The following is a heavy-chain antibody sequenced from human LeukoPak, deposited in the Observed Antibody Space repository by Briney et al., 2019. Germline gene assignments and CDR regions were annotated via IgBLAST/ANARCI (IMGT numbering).Heavy chain of an antibody. V-gene: IGHV3-23*01. CDR3: AKARLRQVGAPPYFDY. D-gene: IGHD1-26*01. Sequence: GGSLRLSCAAPGFTFSSYSMNWVRQAPGKGLEWVSAISGSGGSTYYADSVKGRFTISRDNSKNTLYLQMNSLRAEDTAVYYCAKARLRQVGAPPYFDYWGQGTLVTVSS. CDR2: ISGSGGST. J-gene: IGHJ4*02. CDR1: GFTFSSYS.